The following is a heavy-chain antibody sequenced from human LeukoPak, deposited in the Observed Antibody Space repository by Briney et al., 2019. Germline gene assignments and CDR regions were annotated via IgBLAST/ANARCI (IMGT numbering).Heavy chain of an antibody. D-gene: IGHD4-17*01. CDR1: GFTFSSYA. CDR2: ISYDGSNK. Sequence: GRSLRLSCAASGFTFSSYAMHWVRQAPGKGLEWVAVISYDGSNKYYADSVKGRFTISRDNSKNTLYLQMNSLRAEDTAVYYCAKAPRTTPVGSAFDIWGQGTMVTVS. V-gene: IGHV3-30-3*01. CDR3: AKAPRTTPVGSAFDI. J-gene: IGHJ3*02.